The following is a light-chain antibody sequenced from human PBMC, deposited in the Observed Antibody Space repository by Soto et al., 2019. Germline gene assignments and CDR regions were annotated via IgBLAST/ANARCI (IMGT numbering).Light chain of an antibody. J-gene: IGLJ1*01. CDR1: SSDVGGFNY. CDR2: DVS. Sequence: QSALTQPRSVSGSPGQSVTISCTGTSSDVGGFNYVSWYQQHPGKDPKLIIYDVSERPSGVPDRFSGSKSGNTASLTISGLQADDEADYYCCSYAGTYTDVFGTGTKVTVL. V-gene: IGLV2-11*01. CDR3: CSYAGTYTDV.